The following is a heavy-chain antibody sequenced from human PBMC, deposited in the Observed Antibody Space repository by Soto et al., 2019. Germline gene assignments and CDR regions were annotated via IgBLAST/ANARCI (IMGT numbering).Heavy chain of an antibody. CDR3: AKDLCCGSCYSLDY. J-gene: IGHJ4*02. D-gene: IGHD2-15*01. Sequence: QVQLVESGGGVVQPGRSLRLSCAASGFTFSSYGMHWVRQAPGKGLEWVAIIAYDGTNEYYADSVKGRFTISRDNSKNTLYLQMNSLRAEDTAVYYCAKDLCCGSCYSLDYWGQGTLVTVSS. V-gene: IGHV3-30*18. CDR1: GFTFSSYG. CDR2: IAYDGTNE.